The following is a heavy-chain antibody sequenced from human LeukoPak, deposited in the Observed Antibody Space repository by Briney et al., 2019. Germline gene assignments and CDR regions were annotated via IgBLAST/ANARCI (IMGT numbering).Heavy chain of an antibody. CDR3: TRSVFPYYFDC. CDR2: TINDGSRT. Sequence: PGGSLRLSCVASGFTFSNYWIHWVRQAPGKGLGWVSRTINDGSRTTYADFVKGRFTSSRDNAKNTLYLQMDSLRADDTAVYYCTRSVFPYYFDCWGQGTLVTVSS. J-gene: IGHJ4*02. D-gene: IGHD3-10*02. V-gene: IGHV3-74*01. CDR1: GFTFSNYW.